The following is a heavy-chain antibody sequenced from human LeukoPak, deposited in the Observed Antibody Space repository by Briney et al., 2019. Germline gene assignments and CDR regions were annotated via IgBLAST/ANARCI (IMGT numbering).Heavy chain of an antibody. V-gene: IGHV3-21*01. J-gene: IGHJ4*02. D-gene: IGHD6-19*01. Sequence: GGSLRLSCAASGFIVSSKYMTWVRQAPGKGLEWVSSISSSSSYIYYADSVKGRFTISRDNAKNSLYLQMNSLRAEDTAVYYCARDGSGWSFDYWGQGTLVTVSS. CDR2: ISSSSSYI. CDR1: GFIVSSKY. CDR3: ARDGSGWSFDY.